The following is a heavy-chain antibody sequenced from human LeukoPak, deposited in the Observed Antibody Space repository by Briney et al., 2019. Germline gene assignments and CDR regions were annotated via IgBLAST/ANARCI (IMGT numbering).Heavy chain of an antibody. CDR2: IYYVVST. V-gene: IGHV4-39*01. J-gene: IGHJ3*02. D-gene: IGHD5-24*01. Sequence: WVRQPPGKGLEWIGSIYYVVSTYYNSSLKSRVTISVDTSKNQFSLKLSSVTAADTAVYYCARHREGAFDIWGQGTMVTVSS. CDR3: ARHREGAFDI.